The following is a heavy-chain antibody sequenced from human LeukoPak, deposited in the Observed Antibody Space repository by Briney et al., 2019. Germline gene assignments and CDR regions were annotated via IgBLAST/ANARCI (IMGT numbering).Heavy chain of an antibody. Sequence: GRSLRLSCAASGFTFSSYAMHWVRQAPGKGLEWVAVISYDGSNKYYADSVKGRFTISRDNSKNTLYLQMNSLRAEDTALYYCAKDISTWGSGNFDYWGQGTLVTVSS. D-gene: IGHD6-19*01. J-gene: IGHJ4*02. CDR1: GFTFSSYA. CDR2: ISYDGSNK. V-gene: IGHV3-30-3*01. CDR3: AKDISTWGSGNFDY.